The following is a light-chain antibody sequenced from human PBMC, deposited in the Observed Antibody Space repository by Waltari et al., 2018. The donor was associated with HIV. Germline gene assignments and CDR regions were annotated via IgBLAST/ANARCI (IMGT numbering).Light chain of an antibody. J-gene: IGLJ2*01. CDR1: HSNIGTNY. CDR2: DNG. V-gene: IGLV1-51*01. CDR3: GTWDTTLSAVV. Sequence: QSLLTQPPSVSAAPGQIVTISCSGTHSNIGTNYISWYQHLPGTAPKLIIYDNGKRPSGIPDRFSGSKSGTSATLGVSGLQTGDEADYFCGTWDTTLSAVVFGGGTKLTVL.